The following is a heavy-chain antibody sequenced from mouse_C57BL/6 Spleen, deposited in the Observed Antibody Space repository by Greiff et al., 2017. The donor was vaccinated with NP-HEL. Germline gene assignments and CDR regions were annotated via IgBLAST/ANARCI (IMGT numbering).Heavy chain of an antibody. CDR2: IDPETGGT. D-gene: IGHD1-1*01. J-gene: IGHJ2*01. CDR1: GYTFTDYE. CDR3: TITTVVAFDY. Sequence: QVQLQQSRAELVRPGASVTLSCKASGYTFTDYEMHWVKQTPVHGLEWIGAIDPETGGTAYNQKFKGKAILTADKSSSTAYMELRSLTSEDSAVYYCTITTVVAFDYWGQGTTLTVSS. V-gene: IGHV1-15*01.